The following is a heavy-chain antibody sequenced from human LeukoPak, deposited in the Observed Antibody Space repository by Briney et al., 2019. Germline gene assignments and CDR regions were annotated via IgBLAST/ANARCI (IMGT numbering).Heavy chain of an antibody. CDR1: GYTFTSSD. D-gene: IGHD6-13*01. V-gene: IGHV1-8*01. J-gene: IGHJ4*02. CDR3: ARGRPGLASAGTYDF. CDR2: MNPNSGKT. Sequence: GASVKVSFKASGYTFTSSDINWVRQAPGQGLEWMGWMNPNSGKTGYARKFQGRVTMTKNTSISTAYMEVSSLGYEDTAIYYCARGRPGLASAGTYDFWGQGTLITVSS.